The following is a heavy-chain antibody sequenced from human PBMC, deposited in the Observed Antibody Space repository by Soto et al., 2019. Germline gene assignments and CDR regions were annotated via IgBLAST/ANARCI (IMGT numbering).Heavy chain of an antibody. V-gene: IGHV4-59*01. Sequence: SETLSLTCTVSGGYISSYYWSWIRQPPGKGLEWIGYIYYSGSTNYNPSLKSRVTISVDTSKNQFSLKLSSVTAADTAVYYCARDYSLWGQGTLVTVSS. J-gene: IGHJ4*02. D-gene: IGHD2-21*01. CDR1: GGYISSYY. CDR3: ARDYSL. CDR2: IYYSGST.